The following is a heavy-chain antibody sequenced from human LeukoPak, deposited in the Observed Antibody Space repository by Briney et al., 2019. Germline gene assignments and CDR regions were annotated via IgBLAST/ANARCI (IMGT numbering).Heavy chain of an antibody. V-gene: IGHV4-59*01. Sequence: SETLSLTCTASGGSISSYYWSWIRQPPGKGLEWIGYIYYSGGTNYNPSLKSRVTISVDTSKNQFSLKLSSVTAADTAVYYCARGASGYSGYDYSNPWGQGTLVTVSS. CDR2: IYYSGGT. D-gene: IGHD5-12*01. J-gene: IGHJ5*02. CDR3: ARGASGYSGYDYSNP. CDR1: GGSISSYY.